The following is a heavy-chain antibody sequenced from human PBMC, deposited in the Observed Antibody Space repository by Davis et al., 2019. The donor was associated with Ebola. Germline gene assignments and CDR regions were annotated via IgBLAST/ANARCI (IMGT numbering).Heavy chain of an antibody. D-gene: IGHD3-22*01. Sequence: ASVKVSCKASGYTFTGYYMHWVRQAPGQGLEWMGWINPNSGGTNYAQKFQGWVTMTRDTSISTAYMELSRLRSDDTAVYYCARSFGDSSGPMNKYFDYWGQGTLVTVSS. CDR1: GYTFTGYY. J-gene: IGHJ4*02. CDR2: INPNSGGT. CDR3: ARSFGDSSGPMNKYFDY. V-gene: IGHV1-2*04.